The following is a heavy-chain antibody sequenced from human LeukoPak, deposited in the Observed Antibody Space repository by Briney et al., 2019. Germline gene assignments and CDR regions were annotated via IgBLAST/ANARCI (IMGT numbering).Heavy chain of an antibody. D-gene: IGHD3-16*01. Sequence: SETLSLTCAVYGGSFSGDYWSWIRQPPGKGLEWIGEINQSGSTNYNPSLKSRVTISVDTSKNQFSLKLSSVTAADTAVYYCARVSWGFDYWGQGTLVTVSS. V-gene: IGHV4-34*01. CDR1: GGSFSGDY. CDR2: INQSGST. CDR3: ARVSWGFDY. J-gene: IGHJ4*02.